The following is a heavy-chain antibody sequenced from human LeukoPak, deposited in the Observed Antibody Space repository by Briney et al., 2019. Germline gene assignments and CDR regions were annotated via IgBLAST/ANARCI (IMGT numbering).Heavy chain of an antibody. CDR1: GFTVSTSY. D-gene: IGHD3-3*02. V-gene: IGHV3-53*01. Sequence: GGSLRLSCAASGFTVSTSYMNWVRQAPGKGLEWVSILYSGSSTYYADSVEGRFTISRDSSKNTLFLQMNDLRAEDTAVYYCARVGDHFHWYFDLWGRGTLVTVSS. J-gene: IGHJ2*01. CDR2: LYSGSST. CDR3: ARVGDHFHWYFDL.